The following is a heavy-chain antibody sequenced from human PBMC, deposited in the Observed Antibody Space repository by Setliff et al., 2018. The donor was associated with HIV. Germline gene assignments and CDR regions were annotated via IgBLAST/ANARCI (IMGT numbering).Heavy chain of an antibody. CDR3: ARHVMGAGYYFDY. CDR2: IYHSGST. Sequence: SETLSLTCAVSGGSISSSNWWSWVRQPPGKGLEWIGEIYHSGSTNYNPSLKSRVTISVDKSKNQISLKLSSGIAADTAVYYCARHVMGAGYYFDYWGQGTLVTVSS. CDR1: GGSISSSNW. V-gene: IGHV4-4*02. J-gene: IGHJ4*02. D-gene: IGHD6-19*01.